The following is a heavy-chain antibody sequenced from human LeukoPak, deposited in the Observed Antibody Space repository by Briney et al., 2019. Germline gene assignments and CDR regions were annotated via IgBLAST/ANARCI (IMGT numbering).Heavy chain of an antibody. J-gene: IGHJ4*02. CDR1: GFTFDDYA. D-gene: IGHD6-13*01. CDR2: ISWNSNSI. Sequence: GRSLRLSCAASGFTFDDYAMHWVRQAPGKGLEWVSGISWNSNSIGYADSVKGRFTISRDNSKNTLYLQMNSLRAEDTAVYYCAKDRVTAAGYYFDYWGQGTLVTVSS. V-gene: IGHV3-9*01. CDR3: AKDRVTAAGYYFDY.